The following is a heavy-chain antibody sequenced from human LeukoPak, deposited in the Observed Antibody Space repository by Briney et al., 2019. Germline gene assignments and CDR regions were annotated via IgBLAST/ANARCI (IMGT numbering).Heavy chain of an antibody. CDR1: GYTFTGYY. CDR2: INPNSGGT. Sequence: GASVKVSCKASGYTFTGYYMHWVRQAPGQGLEWMGRINPNSGGTNYAQKFQGRVTMTRDTSIGTAYMELSRLRSDDTAVYYCASWGFYDSSGVYFDYWGQGTLVTVSS. D-gene: IGHD3-22*01. J-gene: IGHJ4*02. CDR3: ASWGFYDSSGVYFDY. V-gene: IGHV1-2*06.